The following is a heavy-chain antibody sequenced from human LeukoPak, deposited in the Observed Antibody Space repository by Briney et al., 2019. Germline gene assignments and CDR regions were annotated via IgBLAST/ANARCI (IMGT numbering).Heavy chain of an antibody. CDR3: ARGSPLDWYFDL. J-gene: IGHJ2*01. CDR1: GFTLSSYS. CDR2: ISTSGTTV. Sequence: GGSLRLSCAASGFTLSSYSMNWVRQAPGKGLEWLSYISTSGTTVYYADSVKGRFTISRDNAKNSLYLQMNSLRDEDTAVYYCARGSPLDWYFDLWGRGTLVSVSS. V-gene: IGHV3-48*02.